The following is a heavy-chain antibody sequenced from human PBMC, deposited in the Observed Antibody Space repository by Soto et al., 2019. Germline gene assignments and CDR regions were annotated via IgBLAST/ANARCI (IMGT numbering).Heavy chain of an antibody. CDR3: ARDRRVVGATNGHNWFDP. CDR1: GDSISSYY. D-gene: IGHD1-26*01. Sequence: SETLSLTCTVSGDSISSYYWSWIRQPPGKGLEWIGYIYYSGSTNYNPSLRSRVTISVDTSKNQFSLKLSSVTAADTAVYYCARDRRVVGATNGHNWFDPWGQGTLVTVSS. J-gene: IGHJ5*02. V-gene: IGHV4-59*01. CDR2: IYYSGST.